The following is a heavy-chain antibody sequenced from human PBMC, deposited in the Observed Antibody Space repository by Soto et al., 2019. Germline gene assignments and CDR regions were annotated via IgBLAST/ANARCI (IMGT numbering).Heavy chain of an antibody. Sequence: PSETLSLTCTVSGGSISSYRWSWIRQPPGKGLEWIGYIYYSGSTNYNPSLKSRVTISVDTSKNQFSLKLSSVTAADTAVYYCARGRGYSYGWDYYYYGMDVWGQGTTVTVSS. CDR1: GGSISSYR. D-gene: IGHD5-18*01. CDR3: ARGRGYSYGWDYYYYGMDV. CDR2: IYYSGST. V-gene: IGHV4-59*01. J-gene: IGHJ6*02.